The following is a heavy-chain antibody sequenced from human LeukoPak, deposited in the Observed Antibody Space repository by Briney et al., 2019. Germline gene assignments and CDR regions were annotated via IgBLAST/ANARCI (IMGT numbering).Heavy chain of an antibody. Sequence: PGGSLRLSCAASGFTFSSSWMSWVRQAPGQGLEWVANISPDGSETNYVDSVKGRFTISRDNAKNSLYLQMNSLRAEGTAVYYCARPRVPDSWGQGTLVIVSS. CDR1: GFTFSSSW. V-gene: IGHV3-7*01. CDR3: ARPRVPDS. J-gene: IGHJ4*02. CDR2: ISPDGSET.